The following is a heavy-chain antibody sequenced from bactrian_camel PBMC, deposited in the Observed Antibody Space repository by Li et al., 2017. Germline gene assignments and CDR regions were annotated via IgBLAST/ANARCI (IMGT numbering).Heavy chain of an antibody. CDR1: GLSFAGSS. J-gene: IGHJ4*01. D-gene: IGHD3*01. CDR3: VVFSYNDMNY. CDR2: IDNDGST. V-gene: IGHV3S55*01. Sequence: HVQLVESGGGLVQAGGSLRLSCTVSGLSFAGSSMGWFRQAPGKEREGVATIDNDGSTSYADSVKGRFTISQDNAKNMLYLHMTRAEPEDTAEYYCVVFSYNDMNYWGQGTQVTVS.